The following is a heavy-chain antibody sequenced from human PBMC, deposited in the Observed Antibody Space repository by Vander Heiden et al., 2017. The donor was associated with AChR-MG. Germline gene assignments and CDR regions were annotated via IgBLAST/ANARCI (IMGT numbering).Heavy chain of an antibody. CDR2: IYYSGST. D-gene: IGHD1-1*01. Sequence: QLQLQESGPGLVKPSETLSLTCTVSGGAISSSSYYWGWIRQPPGKGLEWIGSIYYSGSTYYNPSLKSRVTISVDTSKNQFSLKLSSVTAADTAVYYGARHGYNWNDGPWGQGTLVTVSS. J-gene: IGHJ5*02. CDR3: ARHGYNWNDGP. V-gene: IGHV4-39*01. CDR1: GGAISSSSYY.